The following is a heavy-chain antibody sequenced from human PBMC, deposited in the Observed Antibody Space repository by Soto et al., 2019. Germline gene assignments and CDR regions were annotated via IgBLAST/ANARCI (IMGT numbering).Heavy chain of an antibody. Sequence: LSLTCTVSGGSIISGGYYWSWIRQPPGKGLEWIGYIYYSGSTYYNPSLRSRVTISVDTSKNQFSLKLSSVTAADTAVYYCARDRYYYCSGSCEDYYYYGMDVWGQGTTVTVSS. CDR2: IYYSGST. J-gene: IGHJ6*02. V-gene: IGHV4-31*03. CDR3: ARDRYYYCSGSCEDYYYYGMDV. CDR1: GGSIISGGYY. D-gene: IGHD3-10*01.